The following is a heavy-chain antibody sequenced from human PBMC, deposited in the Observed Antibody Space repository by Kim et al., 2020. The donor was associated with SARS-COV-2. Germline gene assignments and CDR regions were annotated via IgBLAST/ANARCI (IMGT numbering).Heavy chain of an antibody. D-gene: IGHD3-10*01. J-gene: IGHJ6*02. Sequence: QGRVTITADESTSTAYMELSSLRSEDTAVYYCARVTMVRGVGFYYYGMDVWGQGTTVTVSS. CDR3: ARVTMVRGVGFYYYGMDV. V-gene: IGHV1-69*01.